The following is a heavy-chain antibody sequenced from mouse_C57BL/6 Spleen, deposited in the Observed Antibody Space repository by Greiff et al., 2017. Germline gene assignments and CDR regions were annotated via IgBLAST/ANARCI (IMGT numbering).Heavy chain of an antibody. V-gene: IGHV1-55*01. CDR2: IYPGSGST. CDR3: ARGDYVDY. Sequence: VQLQQPGAELVKPGASVKMSCKASGYTFTSYWITWVKQRPGQGLEWIGDIYPGSGSTNYNEKFKSKATLTVETSSSTAYMQLSSLTSEDSAVYYCARGDYVDYWGQGTTLTVSS. J-gene: IGHJ2*01. CDR1: GYTFTSYW.